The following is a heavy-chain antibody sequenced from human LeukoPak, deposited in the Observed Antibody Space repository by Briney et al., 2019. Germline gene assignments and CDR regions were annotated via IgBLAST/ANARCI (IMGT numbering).Heavy chain of an antibody. CDR3: ARDVDSGYLYYFDY. D-gene: IGHD5-12*01. CDR2: IYTSGST. CDR1: GGSISSGSYY. Sequence: SETLSLTCTVSGGSISSGSYYWSWIRQPAGKGLEWIGRIYTSGSTNYNPSLKSRVTISVDTSKNQFSLKLSSVTAADTAVYYCARDVDSGYLYYFDYWGQGTLVTVSS. V-gene: IGHV4-61*02. J-gene: IGHJ4*02.